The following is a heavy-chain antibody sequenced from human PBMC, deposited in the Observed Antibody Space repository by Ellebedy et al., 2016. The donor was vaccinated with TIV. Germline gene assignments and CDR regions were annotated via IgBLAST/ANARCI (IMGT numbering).Heavy chain of an antibody. CDR1: GFSLTTSGVG. Sequence: SGPTLVKPTQTLTLTCTFSGFSLTTSGVGVGWIRQPPGKALQWLALIFWDDDKRYSSSLRSRLTITSDTSKNEVVLTMTNMDPEDTGTYYCAHQDYVEGVPTGMDVWGNGTTVTVSS. D-gene: IGHD4-17*01. CDR2: IFWDDDK. J-gene: IGHJ6*04. V-gene: IGHV2-5*02. CDR3: AHQDYVEGVPTGMDV.